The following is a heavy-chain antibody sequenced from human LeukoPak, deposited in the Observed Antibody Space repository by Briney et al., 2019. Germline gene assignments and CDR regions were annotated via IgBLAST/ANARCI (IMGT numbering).Heavy chain of an antibody. CDR3: ARHSGYSYGYAYYYYYMDV. J-gene: IGHJ6*03. V-gene: IGHV4-39*01. CDR2: IYYSGST. CDR1: GGSISSSSYY. D-gene: IGHD5-18*01. Sequence: SETLSLTCTVSGGSISSSSYYWGWIRQPPGKGLEWIGSIYYSGSTYYNPSLKSRVTIFVDPSENQFSLKLSSVTAADAAVYYCARHSGYSYGYAYYYYYMDVWGKGTTVTVSS.